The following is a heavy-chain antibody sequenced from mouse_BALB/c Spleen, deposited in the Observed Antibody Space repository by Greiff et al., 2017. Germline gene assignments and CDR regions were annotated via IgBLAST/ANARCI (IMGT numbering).Heavy chain of an antibody. CDR2: INPSNGRT. Sequence: QVQLQQPGAELVKPGASVKLSCKASGYTFTSYWMHWVKQRPGQGLEWIGEINPSNGRTNYNEKFKSKATLTVDKSSSTAYMQLSSLTSEDSAVYYCARTYRYDPYWGQGTLVTVSA. CDR1: GYTFTSYW. V-gene: IGHV1S81*02. CDR3: ARTYRYDPY. J-gene: IGHJ3*01. D-gene: IGHD2-14*01.